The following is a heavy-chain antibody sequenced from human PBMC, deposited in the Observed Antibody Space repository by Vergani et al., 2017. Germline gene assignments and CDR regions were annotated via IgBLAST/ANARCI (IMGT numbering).Heavy chain of an antibody. V-gene: IGHV1-46*01. CDR1: GYTFTAYY. D-gene: IGHD6-19*01. CDR3: ARGGQWLVQGWFDP. CDR2: ISPDGFST. Sequence: QVQLVESGAEVGKPGASVKISCKASGYTFTAYYIHWVRQAPEQGLEWVGVISPDGFSTFYAQKFQGRVTITADESTSTAYMELSSLRSEDTAVYYCARGGQWLVQGWFDPWGQGTLVTVSS. J-gene: IGHJ5*02.